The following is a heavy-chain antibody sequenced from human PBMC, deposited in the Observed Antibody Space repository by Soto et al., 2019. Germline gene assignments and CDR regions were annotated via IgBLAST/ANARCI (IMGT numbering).Heavy chain of an antibody. CDR1: GYTFTAYP. D-gene: IGHD3-10*01. J-gene: IGHJ4*02. Sequence: QVQLVQSGAEVKKPGASVMVSCKASGYTFTAYPMHWVRQAPGQRLEWMGWINVANGDTGYSQKFQGRVTVTRDTSASTVYMELSSLTSEDTAVYYCARKDYYGAGIYYFDHWGQGTLVTVSS. V-gene: IGHV1-3*01. CDR3: ARKDYYGAGIYYFDH. CDR2: INVANGDT.